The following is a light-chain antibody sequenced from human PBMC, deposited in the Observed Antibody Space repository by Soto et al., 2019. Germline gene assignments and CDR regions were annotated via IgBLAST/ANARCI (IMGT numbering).Light chain of an antibody. CDR2: GAS. Sequence: EIVLTQSPGTLSLSPGERATLSCRASQTITNNYLAWYQQKHGQXPRLLIDGASSRATGVPDRFSGTGSGTDLTITISRLEPEDFEVFDCQQYGNSPITFGQGTRLEIK. CDR1: QTITNNY. CDR3: QQYGNSPIT. V-gene: IGKV3-20*01. J-gene: IGKJ5*01.